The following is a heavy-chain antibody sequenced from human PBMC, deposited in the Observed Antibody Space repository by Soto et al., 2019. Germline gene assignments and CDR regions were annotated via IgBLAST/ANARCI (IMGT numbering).Heavy chain of an antibody. CDR3: ARHRETTVTTLDWFDP. J-gene: IGHJ5*02. CDR2: IDPSDSYT. CDR1: GYSFTSYW. D-gene: IGHD4-17*01. V-gene: IGHV5-10-1*03. Sequence: EVQLVQSGAEVKKPGESLRISCKGSGYSFTSYWISWVRQMPGKGLEWMGRIDPSDSYTNYSPSFQGHVTISADKSISTAYLQWSSLKASDTAMYYCARHRETTVTTLDWFDPWGQGTLVTVSS.